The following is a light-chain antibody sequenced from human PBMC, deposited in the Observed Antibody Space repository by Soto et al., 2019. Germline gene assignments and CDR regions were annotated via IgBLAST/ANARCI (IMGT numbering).Light chain of an antibody. V-gene: IGKV2-28*01. J-gene: IGKJ1*01. CDR3: MQALQTPT. CDR2: LGS. Sequence: DIVMTQSPLSLPVTPGEPASISCRSSQSLLHSNGYNYLDWYLQKPGQSPQLLTYLGSNRVSGGPDRFSGSGSGTDFTLNISRVEAEYVGVYYCMQALQTPTFGQGTKVEIK. CDR1: QSLLHSNGYNY.